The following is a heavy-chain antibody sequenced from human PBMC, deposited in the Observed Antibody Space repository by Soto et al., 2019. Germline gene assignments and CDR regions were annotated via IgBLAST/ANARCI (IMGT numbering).Heavy chain of an antibody. Sequence: SVKLSCPASGGTFSSYAISWVRQAPGQGLEWMGGIIPIFGTANYAQKFQGRVTITADESTSTAYMELSSLRSDDSAVYFCARRKERSGPYYLDRWGQGNQVRVYS. CDR3: ARRKERSGPYYLDR. V-gene: IGHV1-69*13. CDR1: GGTFSSYA. D-gene: IGHD6-25*01. J-gene: IGHJ4*02. CDR2: IIPIFGTA.